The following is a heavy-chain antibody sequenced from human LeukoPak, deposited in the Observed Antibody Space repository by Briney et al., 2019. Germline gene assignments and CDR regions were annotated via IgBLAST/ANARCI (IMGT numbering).Heavy chain of an antibody. CDR1: GFTFSDYY. V-gene: IGHV3-11*05. J-gene: IGHJ2*01. CDR3: TREDNWYFDL. CDR2: ISTGGSYT. Sequence: PGGSLRLSCAASGFTFSDYYMTWIRQAPGKGLEWLSYISTGGSYTNYADSVKGRFTISRDNAKNSLYLQLNSLRVEDTAVYYCTREDNWYFDLWGRGTLVTVSS.